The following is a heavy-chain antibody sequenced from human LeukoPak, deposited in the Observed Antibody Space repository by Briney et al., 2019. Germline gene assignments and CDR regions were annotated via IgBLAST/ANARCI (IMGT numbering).Heavy chain of an antibody. Sequence: GGSLRLSCAASGFTFSSYWMNWARQAPGKGLEWVASINRNGNVNYYVDSVKGRFTISRDNAKNSLFLQMNSLRAEDAAIYYCARRYYDTTGYAFDIWGQGTMVTVSS. D-gene: IGHD3-22*01. CDR2: INRNGNVN. J-gene: IGHJ3*02. CDR1: GFTFSSYW. V-gene: IGHV3-7*01. CDR3: ARRYYDTTGYAFDI.